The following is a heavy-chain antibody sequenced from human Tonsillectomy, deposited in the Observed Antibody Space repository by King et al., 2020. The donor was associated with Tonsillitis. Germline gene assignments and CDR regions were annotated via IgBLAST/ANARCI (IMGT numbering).Heavy chain of an antibody. CDR3: ARHGACSSTSCYLRSGPRNWFDP. Sequence: VQLVESGAEVKKPGESLRISCKGSGYSFTSYWISWVRQMPGKGLEWMGRIDPSDSYTNYSPSFQGHVTISADKSISTAYLQWSSLKASDTAMYYCARHGACSSTSCYLRSGPRNWFDPWGQGTLVTVSS. D-gene: IGHD2-2*01. CDR1: GYSFTSYW. V-gene: IGHV5-10-1*03. J-gene: IGHJ5*02. CDR2: IDPSDSYT.